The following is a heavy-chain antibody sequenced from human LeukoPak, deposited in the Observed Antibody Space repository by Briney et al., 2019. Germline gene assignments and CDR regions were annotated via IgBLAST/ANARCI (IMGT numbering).Heavy chain of an antibody. J-gene: IGHJ4*02. CDR1: GFTFNNYA. Sequence: GGSLRLSCAASGFTFNNYAMSWVRQAPGKGLEWVSAIGDNGGDTKYAVSVKGRFTISGDNSRSALYLQMNTLRVEDTAIYYCGRDWKLDYWGQGTLVTVS. CDR2: IGDNGGDT. V-gene: IGHV3-23*01. CDR3: GRDWKLDY. D-gene: IGHD1-1*01.